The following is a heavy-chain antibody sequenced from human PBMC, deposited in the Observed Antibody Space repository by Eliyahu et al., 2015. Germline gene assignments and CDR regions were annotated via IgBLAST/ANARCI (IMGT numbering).Heavy chain of an antibody. CDR3: ARGSPRYYDFWSGPYFDY. CDR1: GXSISSGGYS. CDR2: IXXSGST. Sequence: QLQLQESGSGLVKPSQTLSLTCAVSGXSISSGGYSWSXXRQPPGKGLEWIGYIXXSGSTYYNPSLKSRVTISVDRSKNQFSLKLSSVTAADTAVYYCARGSPRYYDFWSGPYFDYWGQGTLVTVSS. D-gene: IGHD3-3*01. J-gene: IGHJ4*02. V-gene: IGHV4-30-2*01.